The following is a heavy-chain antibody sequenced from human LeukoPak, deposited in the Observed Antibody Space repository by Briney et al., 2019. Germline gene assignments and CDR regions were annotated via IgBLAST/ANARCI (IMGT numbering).Heavy chain of an antibody. CDR2: ISSSGSTI. CDR1: GFILSNYR. V-gene: IGHV3-48*04. Sequence: PGGSLRLSCAASGFILSNYRMNWIRQAPGKGLEWVSYISSSGSTIYYADSVKGRFTISRDNAKNSLYLQMNSLRAEDTAVYYCARDLTPLAHLWGQGTLVTVSS. CDR3: ARDLTPLAHL. J-gene: IGHJ4*02.